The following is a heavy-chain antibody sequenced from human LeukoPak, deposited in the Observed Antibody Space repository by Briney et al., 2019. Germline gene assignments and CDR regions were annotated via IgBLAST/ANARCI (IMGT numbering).Heavy chain of an antibody. Sequence: SETLSLTCTVSGGSISSSSYYWGWIRQPPGKGLEWIGSIYYSGSTYYNPSLKSRVTISVDTSKNQFSLKLSSVTAADTAVYYCARYGGDRIAAAGNHLDYWGQGTLVTVSS. J-gene: IGHJ4*02. D-gene: IGHD6-13*01. CDR2: IYYSGST. V-gene: IGHV4-39*01. CDR1: GGSISSSSYY. CDR3: ARYGGDRIAAAGNHLDY.